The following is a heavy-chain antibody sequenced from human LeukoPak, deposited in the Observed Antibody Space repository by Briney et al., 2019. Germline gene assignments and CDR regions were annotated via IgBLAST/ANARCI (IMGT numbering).Heavy chain of an antibody. CDR2: IYHSGST. Sequence: SGTLSLTCAVSGGSISSSNWWSWVRQPLGKGLEWIGEIYHSGSTNYNPSLKSRVTISVDKSKNQFSLKLSSVTAADTAVYYCAIHKLDSSGYHDYWGQGTLVTVSS. J-gene: IGHJ4*02. V-gene: IGHV4-4*02. D-gene: IGHD3-22*01. CDR3: AIHKLDSSGYHDY. CDR1: GGSISSSNW.